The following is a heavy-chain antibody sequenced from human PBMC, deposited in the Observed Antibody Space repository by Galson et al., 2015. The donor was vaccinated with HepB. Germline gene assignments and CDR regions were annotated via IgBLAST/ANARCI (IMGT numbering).Heavy chain of an antibody. D-gene: IGHD6-19*01. CDR3: ARGGGGWFTPQDY. CDR2: ISAYNGDT. Sequence: SVKVSCKASGGTFSSCTITWVRQAPGQGLEWMGWISAYNGDTKNAQKFQGRVRMTTDTSSNTAYMELRSLKSDDTAVYYCARGGGGWFTPQDYWGQGSLVTVSS. J-gene: IGHJ4*02. CDR1: GGTFSSCT. V-gene: IGHV1-18*01.